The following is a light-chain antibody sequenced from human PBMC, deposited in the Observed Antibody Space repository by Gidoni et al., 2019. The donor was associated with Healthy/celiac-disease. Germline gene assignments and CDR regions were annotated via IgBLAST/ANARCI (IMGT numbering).Light chain of an antibody. CDR2: AAS. CDR1: QSISSY. J-gene: IGKJ5*01. Sequence: DIQMTQSPSSLSASVGDRVTITCRASQSISSYLNWYQQKPGKAPKLLIYAASSLQSGVPSRFSCSGSGTDFTLTISSLQPEDFATYYCQQSYSTPLTFXQXTRLEIK. CDR3: QQSYSTPLT. V-gene: IGKV1-39*01.